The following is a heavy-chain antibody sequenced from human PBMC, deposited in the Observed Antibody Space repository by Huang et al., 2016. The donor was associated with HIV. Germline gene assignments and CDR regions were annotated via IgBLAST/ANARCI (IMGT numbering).Heavy chain of an antibody. D-gene: IGHD5-18*01. Sequence: EVPLVESGGGLVQPGGSLRLSCAASGFTVNSNYMTWVRQAPGKGLEWVSLLYHGGKAHYADSVKGRFTISGDISQNTGFLQMSSLRVEDTAVYYCARGRYGTPNAWGQGTLVTVSS. J-gene: IGHJ5*02. CDR2: LYHGGKA. CDR3: ARGRYGTPNA. V-gene: IGHV3-53*01. CDR1: GFTVNSNY.